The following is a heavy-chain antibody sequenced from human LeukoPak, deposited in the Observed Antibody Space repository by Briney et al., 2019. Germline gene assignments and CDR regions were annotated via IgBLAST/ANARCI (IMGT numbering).Heavy chain of an antibody. J-gene: IGHJ2*01. CDR1: GFTFSSYD. V-gene: IGHV3-13*01. D-gene: IGHD6-13*01. CDR3: ARAAYSGTWYSRYFDL. Sequence: SGGSLRLSCAASGFTFSSYDIHWVRQATGKGLEWVSGIGTAGEIYYPGSVKGRFTISRENAKNSLYLQMNSLRAGDTAVYYCARAAYSGTWYSRYFDLWGRGTLVTVSS. CDR2: IGTAGEI.